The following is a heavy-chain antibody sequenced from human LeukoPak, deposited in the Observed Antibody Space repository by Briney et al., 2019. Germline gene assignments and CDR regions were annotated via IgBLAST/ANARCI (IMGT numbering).Heavy chain of an antibody. D-gene: IGHD4-23*01. V-gene: IGHV1-18*01. J-gene: IGHJ4*02. CDR1: GYTFTNYG. CDR2: INTYSGNS. Sequence: ASVKVSCTASGYTFTNYGVSWVRQAPGRGLEWMGWINTYSGNSNYAQRIQGRVIMTADTSTSTAYMELRSLSSGDTAVYYCARGGPDTVARTYYFDYWGQGTLVTVSS. CDR3: ARGGPDTVARTYYFDY.